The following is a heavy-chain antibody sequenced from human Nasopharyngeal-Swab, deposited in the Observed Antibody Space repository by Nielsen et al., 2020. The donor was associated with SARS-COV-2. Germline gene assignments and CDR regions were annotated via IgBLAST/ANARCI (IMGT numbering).Heavy chain of an antibody. V-gene: IGHV1-46*01. CDR2: INPTDGST. J-gene: IGHJ6*02. Sequence: ASLKAPCRASGYTFTSYYLHWERQAPGQGLEWMGIINPTDGSTSYAQKFEGRVTMTRVTSTSTVYMELNRLRSEDTAVYYCARVLPFRITGASGMDVWGQGTTVTVSS. CDR3: ARVLPFRITGASGMDV. D-gene: IGHD1-20*01. CDR1: GYTFTSYY.